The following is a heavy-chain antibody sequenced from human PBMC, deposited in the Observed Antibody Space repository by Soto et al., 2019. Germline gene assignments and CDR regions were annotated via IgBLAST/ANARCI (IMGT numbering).Heavy chain of an antibody. J-gene: IGHJ3*02. CDR3: AKEQRPQQWPYGDALDI. CDR1: GFTFSSHG. CDR2: MSSDGSKQ. V-gene: IGHV3-30*18. Sequence: QVQLVESGGGVVQPGRSLRLSCAASGFTFSSHGMHWVRQAPGKGMEWVAVMSSDGSKQDYADSVKGRFTISRDNSKNTLYLQMNSLRIEDTAVYYCAKEQRPQQWPYGDALDIWGQGTRVTVSA. D-gene: IGHD6-19*01.